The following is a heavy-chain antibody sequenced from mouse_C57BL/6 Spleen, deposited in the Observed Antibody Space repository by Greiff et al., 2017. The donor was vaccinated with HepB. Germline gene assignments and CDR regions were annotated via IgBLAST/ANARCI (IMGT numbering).Heavy chain of an antibody. D-gene: IGHD2-3*01. CDR2: INYDGSST. CDR1: GFTFSDYY. V-gene: IGHV5-16*01. J-gene: IGHJ2*01. Sequence: EVQLVESEGGLVQPGSSMKLSCTASGFTFSDYYMAWVRQVPEKGLEWVANINYDGSSTYYLDSLKSRFIISRDNAKNILYLQMSSLKSEDTATYYCARYDGYYFFDYWGQGTTLTVSS. CDR3: ARYDGYYFFDY.